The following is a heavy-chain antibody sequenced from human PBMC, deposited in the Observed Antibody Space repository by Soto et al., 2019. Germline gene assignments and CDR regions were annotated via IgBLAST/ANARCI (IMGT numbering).Heavy chain of an antibody. V-gene: IGHV4-31*03. D-gene: IGHD6-6*01. CDR1: GSSMSSGGYY. CDR3: ARDRHNNFFDP. CDR2: IYYSGST. Sequence: PSETLSLTCPFSGSSMSSGGYYWTWIRQSPGKGLEWIGYIYYSGSTYYNPSLESRVAISLDTSRSQFSLTLHSVTAADTAIYYCARDRHNNFFDPWGQGTLVTVSS. J-gene: IGHJ5*02.